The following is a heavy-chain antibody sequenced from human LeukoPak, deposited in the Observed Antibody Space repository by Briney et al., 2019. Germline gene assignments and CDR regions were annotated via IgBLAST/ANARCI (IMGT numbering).Heavy chain of an antibody. Sequence: SVKVSCKASGGTFSSYAISWVRQAPGQGLEWMGGIIPIFGTANYAQKFQGRVTITADESTSTAYMEQSSLRSEDTAVYYCARETRSGSYWKAWRFDIWGQGTMVTVSS. V-gene: IGHV1-69*01. CDR2: IIPIFGTA. J-gene: IGHJ3*02. D-gene: IGHD1-26*01. CDR1: GGTFSSYA. CDR3: ARETRSGSYWKAWRFDI.